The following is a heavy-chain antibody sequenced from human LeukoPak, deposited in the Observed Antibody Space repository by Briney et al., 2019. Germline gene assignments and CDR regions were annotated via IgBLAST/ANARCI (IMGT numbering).Heavy chain of an antibody. D-gene: IGHD1-26*01. J-gene: IGHJ4*02. CDR1: GFTFSSYS. CDR3: AKDRVGAILYFDY. Sequence: GGSLRLSCAASGFTFSSYSMNWVRQAPGKGLEWVSYISSSGSTIYYADSVKGRFTISRDNAKNSLYLQMNSLRAEDTAVYYCAKDRVGAILYFDYWGQGTLVTVSS. V-gene: IGHV3-48*04. CDR2: ISSSGSTI.